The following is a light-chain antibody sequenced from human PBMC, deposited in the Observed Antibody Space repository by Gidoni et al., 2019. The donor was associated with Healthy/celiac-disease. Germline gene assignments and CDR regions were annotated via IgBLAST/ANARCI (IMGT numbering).Light chain of an antibody. CDR3: QQRSDWPRT. Sequence: EIVLTQSPATLSLSPGVRATLSCRASQNVSSYLAWYQQKPGQAPRLLIYDTSNRATGIPARFSGSGSGTDFTLTISSLEPEDFAVYYCQQRSDWPRTFGQGTKVEIK. CDR2: DTS. CDR1: QNVSSY. V-gene: IGKV3-11*01. J-gene: IGKJ1*01.